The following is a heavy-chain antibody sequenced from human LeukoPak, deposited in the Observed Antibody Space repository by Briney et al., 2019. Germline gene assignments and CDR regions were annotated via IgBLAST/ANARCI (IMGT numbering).Heavy chain of an antibody. V-gene: IGHV3-30*18. CDR3: AKTYSSGWYQFRFDY. D-gene: IGHD6-19*01. J-gene: IGHJ4*02. CDR2: MSNSGENT. CDR1: GFTFSSYS. Sequence: PGGSLRLSCAASGFTFSSYSMQWVRQTPGKGLEWVGIMSNSGENTFYGEAVKGRFTISRDNSQNTLYLQMNSLRPEDTAVYYCAKTYSSGWYQFRFDYWGQGTLVTVSS.